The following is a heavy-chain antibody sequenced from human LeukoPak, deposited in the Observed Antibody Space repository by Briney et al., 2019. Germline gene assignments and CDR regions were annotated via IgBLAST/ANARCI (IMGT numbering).Heavy chain of an antibody. CDR2: INHSGST. V-gene: IGHV4-34*01. CDR1: GFTFSSYA. D-gene: IGHD5-18*01. Sequence: GSLRLSCAASGFTFSSYAMSWVRQPPGKGLEWIGEINHSGSTNYNPSLKSRVTISVDTSKNQFSLKLSSVTAADTAVYYCARGYSYGYNYYFDYWGQGTLVTVSS. CDR3: ARGYSYGYNYYFDY. J-gene: IGHJ4*02.